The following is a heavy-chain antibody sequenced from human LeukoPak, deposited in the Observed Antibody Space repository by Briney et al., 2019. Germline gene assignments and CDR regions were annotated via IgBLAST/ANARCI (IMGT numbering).Heavy chain of an antibody. Sequence: GGSLRLSCAASGFTFSSYAMHWVRQAPGKGLEWVAVISYDGSNKYYADSVKGRFTVSRDNSKNTLYLQMNSLRAEDTAVYYCARDPDYWGQGTLVTVSS. CDR3: ARDPDY. V-gene: IGHV3-30*14. CDR1: GFTFSSYA. J-gene: IGHJ4*02. CDR2: ISYDGSNK.